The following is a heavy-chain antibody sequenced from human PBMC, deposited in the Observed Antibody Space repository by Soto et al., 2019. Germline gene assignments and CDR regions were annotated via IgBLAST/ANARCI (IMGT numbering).Heavy chain of an antibody. D-gene: IGHD3-3*01. J-gene: IGHJ6*02. Sequence: SETLSLTCTVSGGSVSSESHYWSWIRQTPGKGLEWIGYIYYTGSTNCNPSLKGRVTMSVDTSRDQVSLRLRSVTRAGTAVYHCARDQYDFRSGSYYYAMEVWGQGTKVTVSS. CDR1: GGSVSSESHY. CDR2: IYYTGST. CDR3: ARDQYDFRSGSYYYAMEV. V-gene: IGHV4-61*01.